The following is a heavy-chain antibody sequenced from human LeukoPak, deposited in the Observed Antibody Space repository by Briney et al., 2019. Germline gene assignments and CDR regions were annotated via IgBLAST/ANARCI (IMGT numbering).Heavy chain of an antibody. CDR3: AKGEPAAIDY. J-gene: IGHJ4*02. V-gene: IGHV3-30*02. CDR1: EFTFSTYG. D-gene: IGHD2-2*01. CDR2: IRYDGSKK. Sequence: GGSLRLSCAASEFTFSTYGMHWVRQAPGKGLEWVAFIRYDGSKKYYADSVKGRFTISRDNSNNTLYLQMNSLRPEDTAVYYCAKGEPAAIDYWGQGILVTVSS.